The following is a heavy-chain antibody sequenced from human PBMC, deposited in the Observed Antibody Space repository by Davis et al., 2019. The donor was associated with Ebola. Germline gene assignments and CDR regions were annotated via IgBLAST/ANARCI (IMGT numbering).Heavy chain of an antibody. Sequence: AASGDTFSDSGMPWVRQAPGKGLEWVAFIQFDESQKYYTDSVKGRFTISRDNPKKSLYLQMDSLRAEDTAVYYCARDLPRSGWAHDYWGQGNLVTVSS. CDR2: IQFDESQK. CDR3: ARDLPRSGWAHDY. J-gene: IGHJ4*02. V-gene: IGHV3-33*05. D-gene: IGHD6-19*01. CDR1: GDTFSDSG.